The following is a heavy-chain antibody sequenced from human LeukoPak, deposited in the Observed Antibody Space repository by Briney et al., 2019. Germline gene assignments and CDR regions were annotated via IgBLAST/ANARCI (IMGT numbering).Heavy chain of an antibody. V-gene: IGHV3-30*03. J-gene: IGHJ4*02. Sequence: PGGSLRLSCAASGFTFSAYWMHWVRQAPGKGLEWVAVISYDGSNKYYADSVKGRFTISRDNSKNTLYLQMNSLRAEDTAVYYCARGPSPPSYFDYWGQGTLVTVSS. CDR2: ISYDGSNK. CDR1: GFTFSAYW. CDR3: ARGPSPPSYFDY.